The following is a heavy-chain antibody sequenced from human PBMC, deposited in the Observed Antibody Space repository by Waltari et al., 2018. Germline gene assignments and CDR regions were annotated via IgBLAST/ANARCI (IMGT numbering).Heavy chain of an antibody. Sequence: QLQLQESGPGLVKPSETLSFTCTVSGGSISSSSYYWGWLRQPPGKGLEWSGSIYYSGSTYYNPSLKSRVTISVDTSKNQFSLKLSSVTAADTAVYYCATKRESSASGFDYWGQGTLVTVSS. J-gene: IGHJ4*02. CDR1: GGSISSSSYY. D-gene: IGHD6-19*01. V-gene: IGHV4-39*01. CDR3: ATKRESSASGFDY. CDR2: IYYSGST.